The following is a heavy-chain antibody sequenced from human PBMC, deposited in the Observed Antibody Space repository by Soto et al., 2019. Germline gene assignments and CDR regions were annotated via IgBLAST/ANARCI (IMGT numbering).Heavy chain of an antibody. CDR3: ARVGGNWNDDYFDY. V-gene: IGHV1-8*01. CDR2: MNPNSGDT. Sequence: QVQLVQSGPEVKKPGASVKVSCKASGYTFSDHDINWVRQAPGQGPEWLGWMNPNSGDTGYAQNFQGRVTMTRDTSKRTAYMELSSLRSEDTAVYYCARVGGNWNDDYFDYWGQGTLVTVSS. D-gene: IGHD1-1*01. CDR1: GYTFSDHD. J-gene: IGHJ4*02.